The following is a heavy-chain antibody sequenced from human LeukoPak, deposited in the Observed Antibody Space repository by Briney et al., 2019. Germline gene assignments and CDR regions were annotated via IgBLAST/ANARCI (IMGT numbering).Heavy chain of an antibody. CDR2: INPNSGGT. D-gene: IGHD6-19*01. CDR3: ARAVSSGWHGYYYYYYGMDV. V-gene: IGHV1-2*02. J-gene: IGHJ6*02. CDR1: GYTFTGYY. Sequence: ASVKVSCKASGYTFTGYYMHWVRQAPGQGLEWMGWINPNSGGTNYAQKFQGRVTMTRDTSISTAYMELSRLRSDDTAVYYCARAVSSGWHGYYYYYYGMDVWGRGTTVTVSS.